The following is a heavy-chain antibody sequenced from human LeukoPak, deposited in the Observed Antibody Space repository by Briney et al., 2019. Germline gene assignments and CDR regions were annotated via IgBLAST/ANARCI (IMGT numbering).Heavy chain of an antibody. CDR2: IIAIFGTE. V-gene: IGHV1-69*13. D-gene: IGHD5-24*01. J-gene: IGHJ4*02. CDR1: GGTFSSSA. CDR3: ASGMGGPAWYFDY. Sequence: SVKVSCKASGGTFSSSAISWVRQAPGQGLEWMGGIIAIFGTENYAQKFLGRVTIIADESTSTVYVELSSLRSEDTAVYYCASGMGGPAWYFDYWGQGTLVTVSS.